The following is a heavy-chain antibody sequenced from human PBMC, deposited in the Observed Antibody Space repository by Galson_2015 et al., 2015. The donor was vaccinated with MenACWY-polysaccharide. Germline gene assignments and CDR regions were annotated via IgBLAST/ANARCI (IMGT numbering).Heavy chain of an antibody. CDR3: ITDCCSWSRGSLDYGVGV. V-gene: IGHV3-74*01. D-gene: IGHD3-16*01. CDR2: MNSDGGWI. CDR1: GFTFSIYW. J-gene: IGHJ6*02. Sequence: SLRLSCAASGFTFSIYWMHWVRQAPGKGLVWVSRMNSDGGWIRYADSVKGRFTISRDDSKNTLYLQMNSLKTEDTAVYYCITDCCSWSRGSLDYGVGVWGQGTTVTVSS.